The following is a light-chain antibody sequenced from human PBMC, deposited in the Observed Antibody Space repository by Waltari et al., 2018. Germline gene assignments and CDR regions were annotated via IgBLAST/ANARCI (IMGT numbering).Light chain of an antibody. CDR3: QQSYSTPIT. Sequence: RMTQSTSSLAASVGYRVTITCRASQSISDYLNWYQQKPGKAPKVLIHAASNLESEVPSRFSGSGSGTDFTLTISSLQPEDFATYYCQQSYSTPITFGGGTKVEIK. CDR1: QSISDY. CDR2: AAS. V-gene: IGKV1-39*01. J-gene: IGKJ4*01.